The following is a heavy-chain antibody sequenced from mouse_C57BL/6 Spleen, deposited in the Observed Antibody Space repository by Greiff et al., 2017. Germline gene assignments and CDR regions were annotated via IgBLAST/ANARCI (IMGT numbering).Heavy chain of an antibody. CDR1: GYTFTSYW. CDR2: IHPNSGST. D-gene: IGHD2-4*01. CDR3: AVYYDYEELYFDY. J-gene: IGHJ2*01. V-gene: IGHV1-64*01. Sequence: QVQLQQPGAELVKPGASVKLSCKASGYTFTSYWMHWVKQRPGQGLEWIGMIHPNSGSTNYNEKFKSKATLTVDKSSSTAYMQLSSLTSEDSAVYYCAVYYDYEELYFDYWGQGTTLTVSS.